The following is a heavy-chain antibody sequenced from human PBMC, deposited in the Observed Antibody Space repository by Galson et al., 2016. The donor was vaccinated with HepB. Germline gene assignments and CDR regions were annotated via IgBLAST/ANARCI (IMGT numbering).Heavy chain of an antibody. CDR2: IDAPTPNT. CDR3: TTWLSHHFDY. V-gene: IGHV3-23*01. D-gene: IGHD6-19*01. CDR1: GFTFRNYA. Sequence: SLRLSCAASGFTFRNYALSWVRQAPGKGLEWVSHIDAPTPNTHYADSVRGRFSIYRDNSRDTLYLQMDSLTAEDSDIYSCTTWLSHHFDYWGQGTRVTVSS. J-gene: IGHJ4*02.